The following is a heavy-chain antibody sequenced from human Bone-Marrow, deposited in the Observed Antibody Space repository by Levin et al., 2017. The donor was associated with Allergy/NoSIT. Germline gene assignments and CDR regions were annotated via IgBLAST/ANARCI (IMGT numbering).Heavy chain of an antibody. CDR1: GYTFTSYY. CDR2: INPSGGSP. CDR3: AREFVVVVVATAPPRDADAFDI. V-gene: IGHV1-46*01. Sequence: PGGSLRLSCKASGYTFTSYYMHWVRQAPGQGLEWMGIINPSGGSPTYAQTFQGRVTMTRDTSTSTVYMELSSLRSEATAVYYCAREFVVVVVATAPPRDADAFDIWGQGTMVTGSS. J-gene: IGHJ3*02. D-gene: IGHD2-15*01.